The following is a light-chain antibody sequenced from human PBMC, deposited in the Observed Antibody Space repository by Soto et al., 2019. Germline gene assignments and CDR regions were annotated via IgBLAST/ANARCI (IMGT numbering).Light chain of an antibody. CDR1: QTISRW. CDR3: QEYNNYWT. J-gene: IGKJ1*01. Sequence: DIQMTQSPSTLSASVVDTVTITFRASQTISRWLAWYQQKPGKAPRLLIYTASTLESGVPSRFSASGSGTEFTLTISSLHPDDFATYYCQEYNNYWTFGQGTKVDI. V-gene: IGKV1-5*01. CDR2: TAS.